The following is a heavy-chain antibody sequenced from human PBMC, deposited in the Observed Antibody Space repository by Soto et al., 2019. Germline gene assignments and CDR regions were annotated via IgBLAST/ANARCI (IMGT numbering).Heavy chain of an antibody. CDR3: ARDLAYAFDY. V-gene: IGHV3-48*02. Sequence: GCLRLSCAASGFIFSSFSMNWIRQAPGKGLEWLSYIRSDSNHIGYADSVRGRFTISSDIAKNSLFLQMSSLRDEDTAVYYCARDLAYAFDYWGQGTLVTVSS. CDR1: GFIFSSFS. D-gene: IGHD3-16*01. CDR2: IRSDSNHI. J-gene: IGHJ4*02.